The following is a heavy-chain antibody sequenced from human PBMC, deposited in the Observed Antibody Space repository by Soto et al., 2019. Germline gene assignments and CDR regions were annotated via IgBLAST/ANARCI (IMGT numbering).Heavy chain of an antibody. CDR1: GFTFSTYE. CDR2: ISSGGSTI. D-gene: IGHD2-21*02. CDR3: ARIGTVLTPDDS. J-gene: IGHJ4*02. V-gene: IGHV3-48*03. Sequence: GGSLRLSCVGSGFTFSTYEMQWVRQAPGKGLEWVSYISSGGSTIFYGESVKGRFTVSRDNDRSSLYLQMNSLRVEDSGVYYCARIGTVLTPDDSWGQGTLVTVS.